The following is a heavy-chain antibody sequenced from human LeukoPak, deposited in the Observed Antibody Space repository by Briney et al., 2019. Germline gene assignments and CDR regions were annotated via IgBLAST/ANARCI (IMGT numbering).Heavy chain of an antibody. CDR1: PYTFTDNS. CDR3: ARENSFGSGSYIFDS. CDR2: ISPNSGDT. D-gene: IGHD3-10*01. J-gene: IGHJ4*02. Sequence: GASVTVSFKASPYTFTDNSIHWVRQAPGQGPQWMGWISPNSGDTHYARNFQDRVTMTRDTSVSTAYMELTSLRSDDTAMYYCARENSFGSGSYIFDSWGQGTLVTVST. V-gene: IGHV1-2*02.